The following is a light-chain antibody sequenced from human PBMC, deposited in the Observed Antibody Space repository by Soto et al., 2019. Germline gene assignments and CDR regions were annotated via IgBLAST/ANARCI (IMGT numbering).Light chain of an antibody. CDR1: SSDVGSYNL. CDR2: EVT. CDR3: CSYAGSSTFLYV. V-gene: IGLV2-23*02. J-gene: IGLJ1*01. Sequence: SVLTKPASVNGAPGQSITISCTGTSSDVGSYNLVSWYQQHPGKAPKLMIYEVTKRPSGVSNRFSGSKSGNTASLTISGLQAEDEADYYCCSYAGSSTFLYVFGTGTKVTVL.